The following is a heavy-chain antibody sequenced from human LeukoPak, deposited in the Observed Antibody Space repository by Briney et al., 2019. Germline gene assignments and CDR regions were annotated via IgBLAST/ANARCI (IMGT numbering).Heavy chain of an antibody. CDR2: IYSDGRT. J-gene: IGHJ4*02. V-gene: IGHV3-53*01. Sequence: PGGSLRLSCVGSGFSFSSNYTNWVRQAPGRGLDWVSVIYSDGRTFYADSVKGRFTSSRDNSKNTVDLQMNNLGADDTAVYYCARGAFDWGQGTLVTVSS. CDR1: GFSFSSNY. CDR3: ARGAFD.